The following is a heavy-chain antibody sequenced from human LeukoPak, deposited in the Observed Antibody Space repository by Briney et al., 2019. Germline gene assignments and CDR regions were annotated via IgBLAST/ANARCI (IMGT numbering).Heavy chain of an antibody. CDR2: IIPIFGTA. Sequence: SVKVSCKASGGTFSSYAISWVRQAPGQGLEWMGGIIPIFGTANYAQKFQGRVTITADESTSTAYMELSSLRSEDTAVYYCARDEGGYCSGGSCYGHFDYWGQGTLVTVSS. D-gene: IGHD2-15*01. CDR3: ARDEGGYCSGGSCYGHFDY. CDR1: GGTFSSYA. J-gene: IGHJ4*02. V-gene: IGHV1-69*01.